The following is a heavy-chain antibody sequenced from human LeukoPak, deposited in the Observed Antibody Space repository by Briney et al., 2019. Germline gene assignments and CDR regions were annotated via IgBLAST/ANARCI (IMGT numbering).Heavy chain of an antibody. J-gene: IGHJ4*02. Sequence: SETLSLTCAVYGCSFSGYYWSWIRQPPGKGLEWIGEINHSGSTNYNPSLKSRFTISVDTSKNQFSLKLSSVAAADTAVYYCARVDLYYDSSGYYGYGVFDYWGQGTLVTVSS. CDR1: GCSFSGYY. CDR3: ARVDLYYDSSGYYGYGVFDY. CDR2: INHSGST. D-gene: IGHD3-22*01. V-gene: IGHV4-34*01.